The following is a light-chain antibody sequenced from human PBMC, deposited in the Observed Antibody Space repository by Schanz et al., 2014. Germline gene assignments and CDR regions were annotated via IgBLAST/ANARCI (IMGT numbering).Light chain of an antibody. CDR3: GSFTSSLRWV. Sequence: QSALTQPPSASGSPGQSVTISCTGTSSDVGAYNYVSWYQQHPGKAPKLIISDVTRRPSGVPDRFSGSKSDNTASLTVSGLQVEDEADYYCGSFTSSLRWVFGGGTKLTVL. V-gene: IGLV2-8*01. CDR2: DVT. J-gene: IGLJ3*02. CDR1: SSDVGAYNY.